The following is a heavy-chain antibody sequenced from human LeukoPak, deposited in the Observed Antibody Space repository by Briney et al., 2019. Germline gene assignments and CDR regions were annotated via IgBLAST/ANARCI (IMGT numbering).Heavy chain of an antibody. J-gene: IGHJ4*02. CDR2: ILYDGSNK. V-gene: IGHV3-30-3*01. D-gene: IGHD1-20*01. CDR3: ARDGLTGTTDGTLDD. CDR1: GFTFSHYS. Sequence: GSLRLSSVVSGFTFSHYSVHWVRQAPGKGLEWVAVILYDGSNKYYADSVKGRFTISRDNSKNTLYLQMNSLRAEDTAVYYCARDGLTGTTDGTLDDWGQGTLVTVSS.